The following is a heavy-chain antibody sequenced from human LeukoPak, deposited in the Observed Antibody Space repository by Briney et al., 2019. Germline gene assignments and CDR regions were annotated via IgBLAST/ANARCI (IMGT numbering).Heavy chain of an antibody. CDR3: ARYSSSWNYPADAFDI. J-gene: IGHJ3*02. CDR1: GDSVSSNSAT. D-gene: IGHD6-13*01. Sequence: SQTLSLTCAISGDSVSSNSATWHWIRQSPSRGLEWLGRTYYRSKWYNDYAVSVKSRITINPDTSKNQFSLQLSSVTPEDTAVYYCARYSSSWNYPADAFDIWGQGTMVTVSS. CDR2: TYYRSKWYN. V-gene: IGHV6-1*01.